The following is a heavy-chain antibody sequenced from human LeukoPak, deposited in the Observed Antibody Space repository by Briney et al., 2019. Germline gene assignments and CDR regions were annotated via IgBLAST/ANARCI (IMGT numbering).Heavy chain of an antibody. Sequence: AGGSLRLSCSASGFTFGTYGMHWVRQAPGKGLEYVSSISSNGGNTYYADSVKGRFTISRDNSKNTLYLQMSSLRAEDTAVYYCATWIRGYGFDRWGQGTLVTVSS. V-gene: IGHV3-64D*09. CDR3: ATWIRGYGFDR. D-gene: IGHD5-12*01. CDR1: GFTFGTYG. CDR2: ISSNGGNT. J-gene: IGHJ4*02.